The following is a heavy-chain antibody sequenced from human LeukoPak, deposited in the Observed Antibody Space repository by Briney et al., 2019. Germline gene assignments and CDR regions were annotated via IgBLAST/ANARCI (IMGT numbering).Heavy chain of an antibody. CDR1: GGSISSSSYY. CDR3: ARMQRGYSYGPDAFDV. D-gene: IGHD5-18*01. CDR2: IYYSGST. J-gene: IGHJ3*01. Sequence: PSETLSLTCTVSGGSISSSSYYWGWIRQPPGKGLEWIGSIYYSGSTYYNPSLKSRVTIYVDTSKNQFSLKLSSVTAADTAVYYCARMQRGYSYGPDAFDVWGQGTMVTVSS. V-gene: IGHV4-39*01.